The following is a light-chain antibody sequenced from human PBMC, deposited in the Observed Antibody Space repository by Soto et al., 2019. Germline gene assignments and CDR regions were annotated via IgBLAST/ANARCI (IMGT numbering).Light chain of an antibody. CDR3: QSSDSSNVV. Sequence: NFMLTQPHSVSESPGKTVTISCTGSSGSIASNYVQWYQQRPGSAPTTVIYEDNQRPSGVPDRFSGSIDSSSNSASLTISGLKPEDEADYYCQSSDSSNVVFGGGTKLTVL. CDR2: EDN. CDR1: SGSIASNY. V-gene: IGLV6-57*02. J-gene: IGLJ2*01.